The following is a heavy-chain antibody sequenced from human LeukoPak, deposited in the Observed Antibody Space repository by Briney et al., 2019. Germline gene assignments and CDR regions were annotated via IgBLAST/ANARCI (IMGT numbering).Heavy chain of an antibody. V-gene: IGHV3-7*01. CDR2: IKQDGSEK. CDR3: ARVYDSSGYYYEQTGYFDY. D-gene: IGHD3-22*01. CDR1: GFTFSSYW. J-gene: IGHJ4*02. Sequence: GGSLRLSCAASGFTFSSYWVSWVRQAPGKGLEWVANIKQDGSEKYYVDSVKGRFTISRDNAKNSLYLQMNSLRAEDTAVYYCARVYDSSGYYYEQTGYFDYWGQGTLVTVSS.